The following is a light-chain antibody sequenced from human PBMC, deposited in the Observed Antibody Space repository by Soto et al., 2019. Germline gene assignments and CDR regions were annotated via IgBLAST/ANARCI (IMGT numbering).Light chain of an antibody. V-gene: IGKV3-15*01. CDR1: QNVGTS. CDR2: GAS. CDR3: QQYNNWPRT. Sequence: EIVMTQPPATLSVSPGERATLFCRASQNVGTSLAWYQQIPGQPPRLLIHGASIRATGVPARFTGSGSGTEFTLTISGLQSEDFAVYYCQQYNNWPRTFGQGTKVDIK. J-gene: IGKJ1*01.